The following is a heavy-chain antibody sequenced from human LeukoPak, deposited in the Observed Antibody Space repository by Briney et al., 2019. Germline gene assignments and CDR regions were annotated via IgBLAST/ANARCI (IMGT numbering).Heavy chain of an antibody. CDR3: ARDRGYCSSTSCYTSHGY. J-gene: IGHJ4*02. CDR1: GYTFTGYY. V-gene: IGHV1-2*02. D-gene: IGHD2-2*02. Sequence: ASVKVSCKASGYTFTGYYMHWVRQAPGQGLEWMGWINPNSGGTNYAQKLQGRVTMTTDTSTSTAYMELRSLRSDDTAVYYCARDRGYCSSTSCYTSHGYWGQGTLVTVSS. CDR2: INPNSGGT.